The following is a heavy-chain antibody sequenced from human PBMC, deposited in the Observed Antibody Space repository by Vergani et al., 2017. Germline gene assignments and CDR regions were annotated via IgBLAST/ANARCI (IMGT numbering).Heavy chain of an antibody. CDR2: IIPILGIA. D-gene: IGHD3-22*01. J-gene: IGHJ4*02. CDR3: ATAGSYFESSAYTY. CDR1: VGTFSSYT. V-gene: IGHV1-69*02. Sequence: QVQLVQSGAEVKKPGSSVKVSCKASVGTFSSYTINWVRQAPGQGLVWMGRIIPILGIANYAQKFRGRVTMTTDTSTNTAYMELTSLRSDDTAVYFCATAGSYFESSAYTYWGQGTLVTVSS.